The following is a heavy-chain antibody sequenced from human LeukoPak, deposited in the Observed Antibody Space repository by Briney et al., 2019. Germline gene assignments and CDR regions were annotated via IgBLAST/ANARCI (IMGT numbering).Heavy chain of an antibody. CDR2: IYYSGST. Sequence: SETLSLTCTVSGGSISSSSYYWGWIRQPPGKGLEWIGSIYYSGSTNYNPSLKSRVTISVDTSKNQFSLKLSSVTAADAAVYYCARGASSSFDYWGQGTLVTVSS. CDR3: ARGASSSFDY. J-gene: IGHJ4*02. V-gene: IGHV4-39*07. CDR1: GGSISSSSYY.